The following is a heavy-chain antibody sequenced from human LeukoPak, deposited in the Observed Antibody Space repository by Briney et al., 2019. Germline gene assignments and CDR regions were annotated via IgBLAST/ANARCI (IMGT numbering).Heavy chain of an antibody. Sequence: SQTLSLTCTVSGDSISSGDYYWSWIRQPAGKGLEWIGRISSSGSTNYNTSLKSRVTISLDTSKNQFSLKLSSVTAADTAMYYCAREWYSTGFPDYWGQGTLVTVSS. CDR1: GDSISSGDYY. J-gene: IGHJ4*02. V-gene: IGHV4-61*02. CDR2: ISSSGST. CDR3: AREWYSTGFPDY. D-gene: IGHD6-19*01.